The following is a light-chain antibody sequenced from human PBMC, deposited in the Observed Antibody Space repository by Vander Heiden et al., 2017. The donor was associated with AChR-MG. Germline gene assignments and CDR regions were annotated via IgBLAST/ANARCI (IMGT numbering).Light chain of an antibody. Sequence: VLTQSPGTLSLSPGERATLSCRASQSISTAYLAWYKQKPGQAPRLLIDGTSIRATGIPDRFSGSGSGTDFTLTISNLEPEDFAVYYCQQFGGSVRFTFGQGTKLEIK. CDR2: GTS. CDR1: QSISTAY. V-gene: IGKV3-20*01. CDR3: QQFGGSVRFT. J-gene: IGKJ2*01.